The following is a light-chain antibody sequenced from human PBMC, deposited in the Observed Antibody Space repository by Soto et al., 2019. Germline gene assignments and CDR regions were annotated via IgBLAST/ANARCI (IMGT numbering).Light chain of an antibody. V-gene: IGLV2-14*01. CDR3: SSYTSRSTRV. Sequence: QSVLTQPASVSGSPGQSITISCTGTSSDVGDYNYVSWYQQHPGKAPKLMIYEVNNRPSGVSNRFSGSKSGNTASLTISGLQAEDEADYYCSSYTSRSTRVFGNGTKVTV. CDR2: EVN. CDR1: SSDVGDYNY. J-gene: IGLJ1*01.